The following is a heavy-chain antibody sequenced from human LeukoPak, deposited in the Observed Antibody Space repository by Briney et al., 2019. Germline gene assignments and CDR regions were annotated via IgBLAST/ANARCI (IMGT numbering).Heavy chain of an antibody. CDR2: ISGSGGST. D-gene: IGHD2-21*02. CDR1: GFTFSSYA. V-gene: IGHV3-23*01. CDR3: AKEAYCGGDCSYAEYFQH. J-gene: IGHJ1*01. Sequence: GGSLRLSCAASGFTFSSYAMSWVRQAPGKGLEGVSAISGSGGSTYYADSVKGRFTISRDNSKNTLYLQMNSLRAEDTAVYYCAKEAYCGGDCSYAEYFQHWGQGTLVTVSS.